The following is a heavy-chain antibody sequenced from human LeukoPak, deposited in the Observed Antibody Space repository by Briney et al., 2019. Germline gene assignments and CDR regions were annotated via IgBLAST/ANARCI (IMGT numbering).Heavy chain of an antibody. CDR2: ISAYNVNT. D-gene: IGHD3-3*01. CDR3: ARGGHATYDFWSGYYTRDYYYYYMDV. Sequence: GASVKVSCKASGYTFTSYGISWVRQAPGQGLEWMGWISAYNVNTNYAQKLQGRVTMTTDTSTSTAYMELRSLRSDDTAVYYCARGGHATYDFWSGYYTRDYYYYYMDVWGKGTTVTVSS. J-gene: IGHJ6*03. CDR1: GYTFTSYG. V-gene: IGHV1-18*01.